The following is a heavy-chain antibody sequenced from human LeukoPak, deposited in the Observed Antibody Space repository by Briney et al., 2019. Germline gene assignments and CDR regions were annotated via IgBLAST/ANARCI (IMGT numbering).Heavy chain of an antibody. CDR2: INPNNGDT. J-gene: IGHJ4*02. V-gene: IGHV1-2*02. Sequence: EASVKVSCKASGYTFTDYYIHGVRQAPGQGLEWMGWINPNNGDTLYAQKFQGRITITRDTSINTVYMELSGLRSDDTAVYYCAKDRSIGTYYTFDSWGQGTLVTVSS. CDR3: AKDRSIGTYYTFDS. CDR1: GYTFTDYY. D-gene: IGHD1-26*01.